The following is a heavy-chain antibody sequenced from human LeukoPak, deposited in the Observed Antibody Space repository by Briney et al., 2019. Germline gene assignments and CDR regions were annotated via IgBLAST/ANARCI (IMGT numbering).Heavy chain of an antibody. V-gene: IGHV3-7*01. J-gene: IGHJ1*01. CDR2: IRGDGGEK. CDR1: GFTFSGSW. Sequence: GGSLRLSCVASGFTFSGSWMGWVRQAPRKGLEWVAIIRGDGGEKYHADSVKGRFTISRDNAKNTLYLQMNSLRAEDTAVYYCARVSGPGMNEYFHLWGQGTLVTVSS. D-gene: IGHD3-10*01. CDR3: ARVSGPGMNEYFHL.